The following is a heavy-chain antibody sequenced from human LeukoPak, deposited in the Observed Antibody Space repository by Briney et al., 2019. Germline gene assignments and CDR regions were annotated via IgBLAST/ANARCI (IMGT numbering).Heavy chain of an antibody. D-gene: IGHD1-26*01. CDR2: ISSSGSTI. V-gene: IGHV3-48*03. J-gene: IGHJ4*02. CDR3: AREWELFAAFDY. Sequence: GGSLRLSCAASGFTFSSYEMNWVRQAPGKGLEWVSYISSSGSTIYYADSVKGRFTISRDNAKNSLYLQMNSLRAEDTAVYYCAREWELFAAFDYWGQGTLVTVSS. CDR1: GFTFSSYE.